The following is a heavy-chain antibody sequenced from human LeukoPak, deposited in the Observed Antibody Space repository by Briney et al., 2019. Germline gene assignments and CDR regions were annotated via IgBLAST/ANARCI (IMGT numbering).Heavy chain of an antibody. J-gene: IGHJ5*02. CDR2: IRYNGSSY. CDR1: GCSFSSFG. D-gene: IGHD4-17*01. V-gene: IGHV3-30*02. Sequence: PGGSLRLSCAASGCSFSSFGMHWVRQAPGKGLEWVTSIRYNGSSYYYTASVKGRFTISRDNSKNTLYLQMNRLRDEDTAVYYCAKDYGDFGDSSSYLDPWGQGTLVTVSS. CDR3: AKDYGDFGDSSSYLDP.